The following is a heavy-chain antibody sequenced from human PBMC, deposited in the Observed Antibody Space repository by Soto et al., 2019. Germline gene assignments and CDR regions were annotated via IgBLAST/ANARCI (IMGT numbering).Heavy chain of an antibody. V-gene: IGHV3-23*01. J-gene: IGHJ2*01. CDR1: GFTFSKYA. CDR3: AKDKYTDSVRKVWFFDY. Sequence: EVQLLESGGGLVKPGGSLRLPCAASGFTFSKYAMSWVRLAPGKGLEWVSSISANGGITDYADSVKGRFTISRDNFQNILSLQMDSLRGDDTALYFCAKDKYTDSVRKVWFFDYWGRGTLVTVSS. D-gene: IGHD2-15*01. CDR2: ISANGGIT.